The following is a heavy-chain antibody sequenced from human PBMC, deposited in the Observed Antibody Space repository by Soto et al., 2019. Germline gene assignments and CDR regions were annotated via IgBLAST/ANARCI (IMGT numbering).Heavy chain of an antibody. Sequence: GGFLRLSCAASGFTVSSNYMSWVRQAPGKGLEWVSVIYSGGSTYYADSVKGRFTISRDNSKNTLYLQMNSLRAEDTAVYYCARDRSNYYYYYYMDVWGKGTTVTVSS. J-gene: IGHJ6*03. CDR1: GFTVSSNY. D-gene: IGHD4-4*01. V-gene: IGHV3-66*01. CDR3: ARDRSNYYYYYYMDV. CDR2: IYSGGST.